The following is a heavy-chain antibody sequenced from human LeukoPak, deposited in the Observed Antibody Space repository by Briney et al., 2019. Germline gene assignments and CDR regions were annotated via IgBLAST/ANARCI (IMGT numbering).Heavy chain of an antibody. V-gene: IGHV1-2*02. Sequence: ASVKVSCKASGYTFTGYYMNWLRQAPGQGLEWMGWINPNSGGTYFAQKLQGRVTMTTDTSTSTAYMELRSLRSDDTAVYYCARDREDLLWFGELKFDYWGQGTLVTVSS. CDR1: GYTFTGYY. CDR2: INPNSGGT. CDR3: ARDREDLLWFGELKFDY. D-gene: IGHD3-10*01. J-gene: IGHJ4*02.